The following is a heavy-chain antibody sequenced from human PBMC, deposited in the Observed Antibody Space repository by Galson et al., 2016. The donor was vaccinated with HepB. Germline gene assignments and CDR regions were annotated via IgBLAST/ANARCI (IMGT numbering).Heavy chain of an antibody. CDR2: ISYDGSNK. CDR3: AKDLCPYVDTTMVNCDGMDV. Sequence: SLRLSCAASGFTFSSYGMHWVRQAPGKGLEWAAVISYDGSNKYYADSVKGRFTISRDNSKNTLYLQMNSLRAEDTAVYYCAKDLCPYVDTTMVNCDGMDVWGQGALVTVSS. D-gene: IGHD5-18*01. CDR1: GFTFSSYG. V-gene: IGHV3-30*18. J-gene: IGHJ6*02.